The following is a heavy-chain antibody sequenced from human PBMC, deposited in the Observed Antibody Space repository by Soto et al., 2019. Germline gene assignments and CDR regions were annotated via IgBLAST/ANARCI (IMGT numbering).Heavy chain of an antibody. V-gene: IGHV1-69*01. CDR3: ANSSVGYCSGGSCLRWFDP. D-gene: IGHD2-15*01. J-gene: IGHJ5*02. Sequence: QVQLVQSGAEVKKPGSSVKVSCKASGGTFSSYAISWVRQAPGQGLEWMGGIIPIFGTANYAQKFQGRVTITADESTGTAYMELSSLRSEDTAVYYCANSSVGYCSGGSCLRWFDPWGQGTLVTVSS. CDR2: IIPIFGTA. CDR1: GGTFSSYA.